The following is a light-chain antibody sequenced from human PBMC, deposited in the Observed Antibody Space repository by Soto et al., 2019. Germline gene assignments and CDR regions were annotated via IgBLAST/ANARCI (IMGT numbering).Light chain of an antibody. Sequence: EIVLTQSPGTLSASPGERVTLSCRASQSVSSSSLAWYQQKPGQAPRLLIYAASSRATGIPDRSSGSGSGTDFTLTISRLEPEDFAVYSCQQYDTSPPTFGQGTKVDIK. CDR1: QSVSSSS. V-gene: IGKV3-20*01. CDR2: AAS. J-gene: IGKJ1*01. CDR3: QQYDTSPPT.